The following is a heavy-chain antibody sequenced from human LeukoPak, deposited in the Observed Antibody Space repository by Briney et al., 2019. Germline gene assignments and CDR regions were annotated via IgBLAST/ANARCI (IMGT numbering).Heavy chain of an antibody. J-gene: IGHJ4*02. CDR3: ARCAATHRRAAAGTRFFDY. CDR2: INPNSGGT. V-gene: IGHV1-2*02. Sequence: ASVKVSCKASGYTFTGYYMHWVRQAPGQGLEWMGWINPNSGGTNYAQKFQGRVTMTRDTSISTAYMELSRLRSDDTAVYYCARCAATHRRAAAGTRFFDYWGQGTLVTVSS. CDR1: GYTFTGYY. D-gene: IGHD6-13*01.